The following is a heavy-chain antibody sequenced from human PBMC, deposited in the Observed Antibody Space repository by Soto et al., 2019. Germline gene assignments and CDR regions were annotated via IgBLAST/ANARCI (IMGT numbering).Heavy chain of an antibody. J-gene: IGHJ4*02. D-gene: IGHD2-2*01. Sequence: GGSLRLSCAASGFTFSNAWMSWVRQAPGKGLEWVGRIKSKTDGGTTDYAAPVKGRFTISRDDSKNTLYLQMNSLKTEDTAVYYCTTKVVVVPAAISRRICSGGSCPDFDYWGQGTLVTVSS. CDR2: IKSKTDGGTT. CDR3: TTKVVVVPAAISRRICSGGSCPDFDY. CDR1: GFTFSNAW. V-gene: IGHV3-15*01.